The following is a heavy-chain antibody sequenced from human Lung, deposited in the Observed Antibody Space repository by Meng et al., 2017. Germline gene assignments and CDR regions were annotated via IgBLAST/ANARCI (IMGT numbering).Heavy chain of an antibody. CDR1: GFNFGDSA. Sequence: GGPLRPPCSASGFNFGDSAMSWIRQAPGKGLEWVGFISSKIFGGGPDYSASVKGRFTISRDDSKSIVYLQMNNLETEDTAVYFCTRPARKEATIFGDAFDIWGQGTMVTVSS. CDR3: TRPARKEATIFGDAFDI. CDR2: ISSKIFGGGP. J-gene: IGHJ3*02. V-gene: IGHV3-49*01. D-gene: IGHD3-3*01.